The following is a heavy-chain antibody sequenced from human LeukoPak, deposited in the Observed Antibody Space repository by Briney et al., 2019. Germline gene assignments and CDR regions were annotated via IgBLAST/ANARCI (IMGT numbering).Heavy chain of an antibody. V-gene: IGHV1-69-2*01. J-gene: IGHJ4*02. CDR2: VDPEDGET. CDR3: TISMVRGVIHPN. Sequence: GASVKVSCKVSGYTFTDYYMHWVAQAPGKGLEWMGLVDPEDGETIYAQHFHGTVTITADTSTDTAYMELSSLRSEDTAVYYCTISMVRGVIHPNWGQGTLVTVSS. CDR1: GYTFTDYY. D-gene: IGHD3-10*01.